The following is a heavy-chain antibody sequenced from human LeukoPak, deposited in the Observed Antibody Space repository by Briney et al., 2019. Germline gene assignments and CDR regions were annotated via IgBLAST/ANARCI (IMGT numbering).Heavy chain of an antibody. Sequence: GGSLRLSCAASGFTFSSYSMNWVRQAPGKGLEWVSSISSSSYIYYADSVKGRFTISRDNAKNSLYLQMNSLRAEDTAVYYCAREYYYDSSGYYYWGQGTLVTVSS. J-gene: IGHJ4*02. V-gene: IGHV3-21*01. CDR2: ISSSSYI. CDR1: GFTFSSYS. D-gene: IGHD3-22*01. CDR3: AREYYYDSSGYYY.